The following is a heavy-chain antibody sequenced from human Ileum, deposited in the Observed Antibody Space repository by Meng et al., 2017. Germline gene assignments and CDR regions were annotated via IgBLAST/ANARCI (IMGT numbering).Heavy chain of an antibody. D-gene: IGHD4-23*01. CDR2: ISAYSGNT. CDR3: ARDTVGTTLGDY. J-gene: IGHJ4*02. CDR1: GYIFTRYG. V-gene: IGHV1-18*01. Sequence: QIQRVRSGAEENKHGASVTLSCKASGYIFTRYGIGWVRPAPGQGLEWMGWISAYSGNTKYAQKLQGRVTMTTDTSTSTAYMELRNLRSDDTAVYYCARDTVGTTLGDYWGQGTLVTVSS.